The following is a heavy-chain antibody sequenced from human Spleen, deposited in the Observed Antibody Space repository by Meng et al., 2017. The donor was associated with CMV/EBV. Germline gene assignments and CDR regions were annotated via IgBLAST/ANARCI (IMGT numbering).Heavy chain of an antibody. Sequence: ASVKVSCKASGYTFTSYAMHWVRQAPGQRLEWMGWSNAGNGNTKYSQEFQGRVTITRDTSASTAYMELSSLRSEDTAVYYCASTEQLVQVYYYGMDVWGQGTTVTVSS. CDR2: SNAGNGNT. D-gene: IGHD6-13*01. J-gene: IGHJ6*02. CDR3: ASTEQLVQVYYYGMDV. V-gene: IGHV1-3*02. CDR1: GYTFTSYA.